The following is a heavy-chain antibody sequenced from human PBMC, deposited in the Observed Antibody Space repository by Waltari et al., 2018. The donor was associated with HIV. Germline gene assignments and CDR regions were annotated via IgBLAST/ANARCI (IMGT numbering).Heavy chain of an antibody. CDR3: ARHALRVGAAYWNFDL. D-gene: IGHD1-26*01. CDR2: IYYTGPW. Sequence: QLQLQESGPGLVKPSETLSLTCTVSGGSVRSSSYFWGWIRKPPGKGLEWIGRIYYTGPWDYQPAPRARITITLATSKTQVSRQGTSVTTADTAVYYCARHALRVGAAYWNFDLWGPGTLVTVSS. CDR1: GGSVRSSSYF. J-gene: IGHJ2*01. V-gene: IGHV4-39*01.